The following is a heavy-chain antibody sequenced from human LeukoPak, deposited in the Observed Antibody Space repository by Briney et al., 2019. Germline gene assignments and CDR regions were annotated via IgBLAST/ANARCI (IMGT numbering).Heavy chain of an antibody. J-gene: IGHJ5*02. V-gene: IGHV1-2*02. Sequence: ASVKVSCKASGYTFTDYYMHWVRQAPGQGLEWMGWINPNSGGTNYAQKFQGRVTMTRDTSISTAYMELSRLRSDDTAVYYCARGYYDFWSGYYSLPTNWFDPWGQGTLVTVSS. CDR2: INPNSGGT. CDR3: ARGYYDFWSGYYSLPTNWFDP. CDR1: GYTFTDYY. D-gene: IGHD3-3*01.